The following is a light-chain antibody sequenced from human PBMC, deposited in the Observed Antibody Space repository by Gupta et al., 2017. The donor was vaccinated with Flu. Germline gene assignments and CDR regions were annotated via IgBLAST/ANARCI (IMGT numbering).Light chain of an antibody. CDR1: SSDVGAYEY. Sequence: QSALTQPASVSGSPGQSITISCPGTSSDVGAYEYVSWYQQHPGKAPKLMIYEVTNRPSGVSNRFSGSKSRNTASLTISGLQTEDEADYYCSSYTSTSSDVVFGGGTTLTVL. J-gene: IGLJ2*01. CDR2: EVT. V-gene: IGLV2-14*01. CDR3: SSYTSTSSDVV.